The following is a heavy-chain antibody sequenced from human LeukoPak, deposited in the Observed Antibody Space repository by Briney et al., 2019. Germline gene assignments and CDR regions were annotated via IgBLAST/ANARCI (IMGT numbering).Heavy chain of an antibody. V-gene: IGHV3-23*01. J-gene: IGHJ4*02. CDR1: GFTFSSYA. Sequence: GGSLRLSCAASGFTFSSYAMSWVRQAPGKGLEWVSGISGSAAGTYYADSVKGRFTISRDNSINAVYLQMSSLRAEDTAVYYCAKRPSGGSRALDNWGQGTLVTVSS. CDR3: AKRPSGGSRALDN. CDR2: ISGSAAGT. D-gene: IGHD1-26*01.